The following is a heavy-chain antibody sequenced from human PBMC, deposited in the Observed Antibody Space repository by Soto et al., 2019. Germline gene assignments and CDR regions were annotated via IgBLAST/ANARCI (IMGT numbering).Heavy chain of an antibody. CDR2: IIPIFGTA. D-gene: IGHD6-19*01. CDR1: GGTFSSYA. V-gene: IGHV1-69*13. J-gene: IGHJ4*02. Sequence: SVKVSCKASGGTFSSYAISWVRQAPGQGLEWMGGIIPIFGTANYAQKFQGRVTITADESTSTAYMELSSLRSEDTAVYYCARGGTIAVAEYYFEYWGQGTLVTVSS. CDR3: ARGGTIAVAEYYFEY.